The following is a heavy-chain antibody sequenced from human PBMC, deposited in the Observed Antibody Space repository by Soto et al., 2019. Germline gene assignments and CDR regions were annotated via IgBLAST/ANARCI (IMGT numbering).Heavy chain of an antibody. Sequence: GVSLRLSCAASGFTFSSYAMSWVRQAPGKGLEWVSAISGSGGSTYYADSVKGRFTISRDNSKNTLYLQMNSLRAEDTAVYYCAKDHRSQLYGTDVWGQGTMVTVSS. V-gene: IGHV3-23*01. CDR2: ISGSGGST. D-gene: IGHD2-2*01. J-gene: IGHJ6*02. CDR3: AKDHRSQLYGTDV. CDR1: GFTFSSYA.